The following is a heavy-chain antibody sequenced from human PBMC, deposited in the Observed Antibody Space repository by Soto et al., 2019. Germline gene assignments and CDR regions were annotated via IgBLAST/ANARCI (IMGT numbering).Heavy chain of an antibody. CDR3: ARDKTAGDLLFHYGLDV. Sequence: QGQLVQSGAEVKKPGASVKVSCKSSGYTFTNHYVHWVRQAPGQGLEWMGWINPNNGGTNYAQKFQGWVTMTRATSISTVYMELRRLTSDDTAGYYCARDKTAGDLLFHYGLDVWGQGTTVIVSS. J-gene: IGHJ6*02. D-gene: IGHD1-26*01. CDR1: GYTFTNHY. CDR2: INPNNGGT. V-gene: IGHV1-2*04.